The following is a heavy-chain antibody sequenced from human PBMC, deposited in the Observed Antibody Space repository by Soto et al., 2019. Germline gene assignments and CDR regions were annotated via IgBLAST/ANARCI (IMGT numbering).Heavy chain of an antibody. CDR2: IIPMFGIT. V-gene: IGHV1-69*01. J-gene: IGHJ6*02. CDR1: GGTFSNYA. D-gene: IGHD6-6*01. CDR3: VPLQPSTIVGRPGMDV. Sequence: QVQLVQSGAEVRRPGSSVKVSCKASGGTFSNYAITWVRQAPGQGLEWIGGIIPMFGITNYEQKFQGRVTITADESRNEAYMEMSGLRYEETAVYYCVPLQPSTIVGRPGMDVWGEGTTVTVSS.